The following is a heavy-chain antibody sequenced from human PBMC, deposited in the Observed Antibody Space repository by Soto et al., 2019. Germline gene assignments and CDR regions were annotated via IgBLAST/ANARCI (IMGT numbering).Heavy chain of an antibody. CDR2: ISAHNGNT. V-gene: IGHV1-18*01. Sequence: GSSVKVSCKASGYTFTNYGISWVRQAPGQGLEWMGWISAHNGNTNYAQKLQGRVTMTTDTPASTAYMEVRSLRSDDTAVYYCARDVRGSSSWRAFDIWG. CDR1: GYTFTNYG. D-gene: IGHD1-26*01. J-gene: IGHJ3*02. CDR3: ARDVRGSSSWRAFDI.